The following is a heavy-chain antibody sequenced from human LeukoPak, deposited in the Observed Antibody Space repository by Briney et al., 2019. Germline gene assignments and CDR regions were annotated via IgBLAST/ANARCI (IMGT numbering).Heavy chain of an antibody. Sequence: SETLSLTCTVSGGSTSGYFWSWIRQPAGKGLEWIGRIYSSGINNYNPSPKGPVTMSLDTSKNHLSLNLSSVTAADTAVYYCAREPTSGREPTSGRPLDFWGQGTLVTVSS. J-gene: IGHJ4*02. V-gene: IGHV4-4*07. CDR1: GGSTSGYF. CDR2: IYSSGIN. D-gene: IGHD5-12*01. CDR3: AREPTSGREPTSGRPLDF.